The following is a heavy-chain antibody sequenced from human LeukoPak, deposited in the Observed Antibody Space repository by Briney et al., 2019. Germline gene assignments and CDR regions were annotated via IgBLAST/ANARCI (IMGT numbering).Heavy chain of an antibody. V-gene: IGHV1-69*06. D-gene: IGHD6-19*01. CDR3: ARAVPEGYSSGWYGGAFDY. Sequence: PGASVKVSCKASVGTFSSYAISWVRQAPGQGVEWMGGIIPIIGTANYAQKFQGRVTITADKSTSTAYMELSSLRSEDTAVYYCARAVPEGYSSGWYGGAFDYWGQGTLVTVSS. CDR2: IIPIIGTA. J-gene: IGHJ4*02. CDR1: VGTFSSYA.